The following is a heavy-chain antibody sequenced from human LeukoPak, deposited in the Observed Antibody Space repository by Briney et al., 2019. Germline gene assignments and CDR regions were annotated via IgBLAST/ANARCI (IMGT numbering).Heavy chain of an antibody. J-gene: IGHJ4*02. CDR1: GFTFSSYA. CDR2: ISGSGGST. V-gene: IGHV3-23*01. CDR3: AKIRYGDYGGYFDY. D-gene: IGHD4-17*01. Sequence: GGSLRLSCAASGFTFSSYAMSWVRQAPGKGLEWVSAISGSGGSTYYADSVKGRFTISRGNSKNTLYLQMNSLRAEDTAVYYCAKIRYGDYGGYFDYWGQGTLVTVSS.